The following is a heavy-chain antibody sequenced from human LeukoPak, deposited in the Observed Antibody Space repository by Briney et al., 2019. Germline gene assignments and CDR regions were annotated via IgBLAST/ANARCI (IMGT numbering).Heavy chain of an antibody. CDR3: ARDPLGTAMVTDYYYYGMDV. CDR2: ISSSSYI. J-gene: IGHJ6*02. V-gene: IGHV3-21*01. Sequence: GGSLRLSCAASGFTFSSYSMNWVRQAPGKGLEWVSSISSSSYIYYADSVKGRFTISRDNAKNSLYLQMNSLRAEDTAVYYCARDPLGTAMVTDYYYYGMDVWGQGTTVTVSS. D-gene: IGHD5-18*01. CDR1: GFTFSSYS.